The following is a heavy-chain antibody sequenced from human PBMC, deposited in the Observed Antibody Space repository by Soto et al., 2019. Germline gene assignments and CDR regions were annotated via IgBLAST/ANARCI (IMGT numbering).Heavy chain of an antibody. Sequence: ASVKVSCEVSGYSLTELSMHWVRQAPGKGLEWMGGFDPEDGETIYAQKFQGRVTMTEDTSTDTAYMELSSLRSEDTAVYYCATAPASSIAVHFDYWGQRTLVTVSS. CDR1: GYSLTELS. D-gene: IGHD6-19*01. V-gene: IGHV1-24*01. J-gene: IGHJ4*02. CDR2: FDPEDGET. CDR3: ATAPASSIAVHFDY.